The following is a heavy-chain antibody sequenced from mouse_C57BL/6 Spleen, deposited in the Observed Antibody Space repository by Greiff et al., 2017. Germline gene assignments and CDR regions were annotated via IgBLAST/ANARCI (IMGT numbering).Heavy chain of an antibody. J-gene: IGHJ2*01. CDR2: IDPENGGT. D-gene: IGHD2-13*01. Sequence: QVQLQQSGAELVRPGASVTLSCKASGYTFTDYEMHWVKQRPVHGLEWIGAIDPENGGTAYNQKFKGKAILTADKSSSTAYMELRSLTSEDSAVXYCPRDSTRTCNFDYWGQGTTLTVSS. CDR3: PRDSTRTCNFDY. CDR1: GYTFTDYE. V-gene: IGHV1-15*01.